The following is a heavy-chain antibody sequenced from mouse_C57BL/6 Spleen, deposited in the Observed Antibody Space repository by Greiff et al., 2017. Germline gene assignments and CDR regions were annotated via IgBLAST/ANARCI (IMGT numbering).Heavy chain of an antibody. CDR3: AMEKSFDY. J-gene: IGHJ2*01. Sequence: EVQGVESGGDLVKPGGSLKLSCAASGFTFSSYCMSWVRQTPDKRLEWVETISSGGSNTYYPDNVKGRFTIASDNAKNTPYLQMSRLRSEDTAMYYCAMEKSFDYWGQGTTLTVSS. CDR2: ISSGGSNT. V-gene: IGHV5-6*01. D-gene: IGHD2-3*01. CDR1: GFTFSSYC.